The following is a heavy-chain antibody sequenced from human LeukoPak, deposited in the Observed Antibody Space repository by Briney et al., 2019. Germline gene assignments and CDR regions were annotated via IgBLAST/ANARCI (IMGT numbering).Heavy chain of an antibody. CDR1: GGSISSHY. D-gene: IGHD2-15*01. CDR3: GRDALVGYFSYYYMDV. Sequence: SETLSLTCTVSGGSISSHYWTWIRQSPVKGLEWIGDISNSGSTSYNPSLKSRVTISIDTSKNQFSLKLSSVTAADTAVYYCGRDALVGYFSYYYMDVWGKGTSVTVSS. V-gene: IGHV4-59*11. J-gene: IGHJ6*03. CDR2: ISNSGST.